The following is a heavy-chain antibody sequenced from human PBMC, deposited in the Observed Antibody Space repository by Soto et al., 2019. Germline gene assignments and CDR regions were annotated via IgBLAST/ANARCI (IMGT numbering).Heavy chain of an antibody. V-gene: IGHV4-39*07. CDR1: GYSVSSSDYY. Sequence: KPSETLSLTCSVSGYSVSSSDYYWAWIRQPPGKGLEWIGSMLYSGSTNYNPSLKSRVTISVDTSKNQFSLKLSSVTAADTAVYYCAILDMPDNWFDPWGQGTLVTVSS. J-gene: IGHJ5*02. CDR3: AILDMPDNWFDP. D-gene: IGHD2-2*01. CDR2: MLYSGST.